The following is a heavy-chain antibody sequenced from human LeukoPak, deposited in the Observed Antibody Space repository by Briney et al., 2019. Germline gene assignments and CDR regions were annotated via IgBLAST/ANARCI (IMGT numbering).Heavy chain of an antibody. CDR2: IYYSGST. CDR3: ASGQWLDHY. CDR1: GGSISSYY. J-gene: IGHJ4*02. Sequence: SETLSLTCTVSGGSISSYYWSWIRQPPGKGLEWIGYIYYSGSTNYNPSLKSRVTISVDTSKNQFSLKLSSVTAADTAVYYCASGQWLDHYWGQGTLVTVSS. V-gene: IGHV4-59*08. D-gene: IGHD6-19*01.